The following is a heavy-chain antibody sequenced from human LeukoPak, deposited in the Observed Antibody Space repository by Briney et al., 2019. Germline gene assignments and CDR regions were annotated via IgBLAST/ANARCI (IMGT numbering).Heavy chain of an antibody. V-gene: IGHV3-64*01. CDR3: AREGWSGSYYDY. J-gene: IGHJ4*02. Sequence: PGGSLRLSCAASGFTFRNYAMHWVRQAPGKGLEYVSAISSNGGTTYYANSVKGRFTISRDNSKNTLYLQMGSLRAEDMAVYYCAREGWSGSYYDYWGQGTLVTVSP. CDR2: ISSNGGTT. CDR1: GFTFRNYA. D-gene: IGHD3-10*02.